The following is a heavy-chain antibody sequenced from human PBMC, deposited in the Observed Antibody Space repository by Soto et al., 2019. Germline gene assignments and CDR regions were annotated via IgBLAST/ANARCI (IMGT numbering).Heavy chain of an antibody. CDR2: IITFVGKA. J-gene: IGHJ6*03. Sequence: QVPLVQSGPEVKKPGSSVKVSCKTSGGTLSSYSISWVRQAPGQGLEWGGRIITFVGKANVAQQFQGRVTITADSSTDTTYMELRRLTSDDTAVYYCAGVTGGHDSGGNYMDVWGTGTTVTVSS. CDR3: AGVTGGHDSGGNYMDV. V-gene: IGHV1-69*08. CDR1: GGTLSSYS. D-gene: IGHD5-12*01.